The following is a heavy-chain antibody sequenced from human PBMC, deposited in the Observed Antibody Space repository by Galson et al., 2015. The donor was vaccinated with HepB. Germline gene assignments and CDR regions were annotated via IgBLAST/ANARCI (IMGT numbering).Heavy chain of an antibody. V-gene: IGHV1-2*04. Sequence: SVKVSCKASGYTFTGYDIHWVRQAPGQGLEWMGRNDPKSGATNYAQKFQGWVTMTRDTSINTAYMEVTRLRSDDTAVYYCAREESGYYDALDIWGQGTMVTVSS. CDR2: NDPKSGAT. CDR1: GYTFTGYD. D-gene: IGHD3-9*01. J-gene: IGHJ3*02. CDR3: AREESGYYDALDI.